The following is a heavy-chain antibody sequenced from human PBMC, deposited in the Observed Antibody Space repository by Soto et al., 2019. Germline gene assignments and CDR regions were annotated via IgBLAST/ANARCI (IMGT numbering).Heavy chain of an antibody. D-gene: IGHD2-2*01. CDR3: ARDLGIVVVPAAMWEYYYYYYMDV. CDR2: ISAYNGNT. CDR1: GYTFTSYG. J-gene: IGHJ6*03. V-gene: IGHV1-18*01. Sequence: ASVKVSCKASGYTFTSYGISWVRQAPGQGLEWMGWISAYNGNTNYAQKHQGRVTMTTDTSTSTAYMELRSLRSDDTAVYYCARDLGIVVVPAAMWEYYYYYYMDVWGKGTTVTVSS.